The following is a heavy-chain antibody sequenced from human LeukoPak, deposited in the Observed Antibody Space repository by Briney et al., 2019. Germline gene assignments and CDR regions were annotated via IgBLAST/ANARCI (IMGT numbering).Heavy chain of an antibody. CDR1: GYSISSGYH. J-gene: IGHJ5*02. V-gene: IGHV4-38-2*01. D-gene: IGHD3-10*01. CDR3: ASVGWTSGSYYNCFDP. CDR2: MFHSGTT. Sequence: SETLSLTCAVSGYSISSGYHWGWIRQPPGKGLEWIGCMFHSGTTYYNPSLKSRLTISIDTSKNQFSLKLSSVTAADTAVYYCASVGWTSGSYYNCFDPWGQGTLVTVSS.